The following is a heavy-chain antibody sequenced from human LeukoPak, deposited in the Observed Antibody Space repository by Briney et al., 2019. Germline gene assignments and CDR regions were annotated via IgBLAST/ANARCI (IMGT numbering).Heavy chain of an antibody. D-gene: IGHD4-17*01. Sequence: GGSLRLSCTASGFTFHRYGMTWVRQAPGKGLEWVANIKQDGSEKYYVDSVKGRFTISRDNAKNSLYLQMNSLRAEDTAVYYCAREKPTTVTTWDYFDYWGQGTLVTVSS. CDR1: GFTFHRYG. CDR2: IKQDGSEK. CDR3: AREKPTTVTTWDYFDY. V-gene: IGHV3-7*03. J-gene: IGHJ4*02.